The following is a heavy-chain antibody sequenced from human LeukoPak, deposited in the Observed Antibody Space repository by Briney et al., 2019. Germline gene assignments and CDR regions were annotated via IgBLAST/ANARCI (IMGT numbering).Heavy chain of an antibody. CDR1: GFTFSSYA. CDR3: AKDAAVTVVRGIIKIKAPSYFDY. J-gene: IGHJ4*02. Sequence: PGGSLRLSCAASGFTFSSYAMSWVRQAPGKGLEWVSAISGSGGSTYYADSVKGRFTISRDNSKNTLYLQMNSLRAEDTAVYYCAKDAAVTVVRGIIKIKAPSYFDYWGQGTLVTVSS. D-gene: IGHD3-10*01. CDR2: ISGSGGST. V-gene: IGHV3-23*01.